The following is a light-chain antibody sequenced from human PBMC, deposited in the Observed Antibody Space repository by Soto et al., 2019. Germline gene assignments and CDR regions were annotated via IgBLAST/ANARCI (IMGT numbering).Light chain of an antibody. CDR2: DVR. J-gene: IGLJ1*01. Sequence: QSVLTQPASVSGSPGQSITISCTGTSSDVGGYNFVSWYQQHPGKAPNFMIYDVRNRPSGVSNRFSGSKSVNTASLTISGLQAEDEADYYCCSYTRSGTLIFGSGTKVTVL. CDR3: CSYTRSGTLI. V-gene: IGLV2-14*01. CDR1: SSDVGGYNF.